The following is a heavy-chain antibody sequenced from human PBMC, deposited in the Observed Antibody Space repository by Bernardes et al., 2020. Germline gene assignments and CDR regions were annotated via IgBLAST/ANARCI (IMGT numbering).Heavy chain of an antibody. D-gene: IGHD6-19*01. CDR2: IIPIFGTA. Sequence: SVKVSCKASGGTFSSYAISWVRQAPGQGLEWMGGIIPIFGTANYAQKFQGRVTITADKSTSTAYMELSSLRSEDTAVYYCATYYPGIAVAGRVAGYYYYYMDVWGKGTTVTVSS. V-gene: IGHV1-69*06. CDR1: GGTFSSYA. J-gene: IGHJ6*03. CDR3: ATYYPGIAVAGRVAGYYYYYMDV.